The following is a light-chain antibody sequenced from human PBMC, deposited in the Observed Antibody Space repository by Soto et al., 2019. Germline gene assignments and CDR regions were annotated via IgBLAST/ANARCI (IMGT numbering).Light chain of an antibody. J-gene: IGLJ2*01. Sequence: QSVLTQPPSVSAAPGQKVTISCSGSSSNVGQNYVSWYQQLPGTAPKLLIFENNKRPSGIPDRFSASKSGTSATLDISGLQTGDEADYHCGTWDSRLTSEVFGGGTKVTVL. CDR1: SSNVGQNY. V-gene: IGLV1-51*01. CDR3: GTWDSRLTSEV. CDR2: ENN.